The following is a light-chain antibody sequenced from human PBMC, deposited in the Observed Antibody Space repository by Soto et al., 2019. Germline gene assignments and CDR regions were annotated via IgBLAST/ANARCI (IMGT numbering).Light chain of an antibody. Sequence: QSVLTQPASVSESPGQSITISCTGTTTDVGSYKLVSWYQQHPGKAPKLMIYEVSRRPSGVSNRFSGSKSGNTASLTISGLQAEDEADYYCCSWAGSSTFYFFGSGTKVTVL. CDR1: TTDVGSYKL. J-gene: IGLJ1*01. CDR2: EVS. CDR3: CSWAGSSTFYF. V-gene: IGLV2-23*02.